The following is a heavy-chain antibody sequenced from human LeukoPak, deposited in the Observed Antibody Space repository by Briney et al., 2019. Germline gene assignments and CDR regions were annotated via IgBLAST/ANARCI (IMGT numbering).Heavy chain of an antibody. CDR3: ARGRTYYYGSGSLPDY. V-gene: IGHV1-2*04. CDR2: INPNSGGT. CDR1: GYTFTGYY. J-gene: IGHJ4*02. Sequence: ASVKVSCKASGYTFTGYYMHWVRQAPGQGLEWMGWINPNSGGTNYAQKFQGWVTMTRDTSISTAYMELSRLRSDDTAVYYCARGRTYYYGSGSLPDYWGQGTLVTVSS. D-gene: IGHD3-10*01.